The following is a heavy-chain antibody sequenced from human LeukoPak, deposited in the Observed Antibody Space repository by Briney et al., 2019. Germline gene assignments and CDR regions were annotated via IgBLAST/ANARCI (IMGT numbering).Heavy chain of an antibody. CDR3: ARQGSILTGYYYFDY. J-gene: IGHJ4*02. Sequence: APVKVSCKAAGGTFSTYAISWVRQAPGHRLEWMGGIIPIFGTANYAQKFQGRVTITTDESTSTAYMELSSLRSEDTAVYYCARQGSILTGYYYFDYWGQGALVTVSS. D-gene: IGHD3-9*01. CDR1: GGTFSTYA. CDR2: IIPIFGTA. V-gene: IGHV1-69*05.